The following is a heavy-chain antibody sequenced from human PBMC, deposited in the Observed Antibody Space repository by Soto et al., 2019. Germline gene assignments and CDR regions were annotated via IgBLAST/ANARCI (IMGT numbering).Heavy chain of an antibody. V-gene: IGHV4-31*03. D-gene: IGHD2-15*01. J-gene: IGHJ4*02. CDR2: MHHSGRT. Sequence: SETLSLTCTVSGAYMRNDYYYWSWVRQNPGKDLEWIGHMHHSGRTHYNPSLKSRVAISVDTSKDQFSLYLNSVTAADTAVYYCARWVEVSLDYFDSWGQGTPVTVSS. CDR3: ARWVEVSLDYFDS. CDR1: GAYMRNDYYY.